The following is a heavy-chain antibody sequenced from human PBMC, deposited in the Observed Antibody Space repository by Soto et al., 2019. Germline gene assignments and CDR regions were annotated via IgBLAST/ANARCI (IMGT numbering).Heavy chain of an antibody. CDR2: ISGSGGST. V-gene: IGHV3-23*01. J-gene: IGHJ4*02. CDR1: GFTFSSYA. Sequence: GGSLRLSCAASGFTFSSYAMSWVRQAPGKGLEWVSAISGSGGSTYYADSVKGRFTISRDNSKNTLYLQMNSLRAEDTAVYYCAPPPPRHSSGYHRGAYYWGQGTLVTVSS. D-gene: IGHD3-22*01. CDR3: APPPPRHSSGYHRGAYY.